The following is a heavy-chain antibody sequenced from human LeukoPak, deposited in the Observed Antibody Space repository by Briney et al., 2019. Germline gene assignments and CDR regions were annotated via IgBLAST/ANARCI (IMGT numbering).Heavy chain of an antibody. Sequence: ASVKVSCKASGGTFSSYAISWVRQAPGQGLEWMGGIIPIFGTANYAQKFQGRVTITADESTSTAYMELSSLRSEDTAVYYCAKDRGMIVVASFDYWGQGTLVTVSS. V-gene: IGHV1-69*13. CDR1: GGTFSSYA. CDR3: AKDRGMIVVASFDY. D-gene: IGHD3-22*01. CDR2: IIPIFGTA. J-gene: IGHJ4*02.